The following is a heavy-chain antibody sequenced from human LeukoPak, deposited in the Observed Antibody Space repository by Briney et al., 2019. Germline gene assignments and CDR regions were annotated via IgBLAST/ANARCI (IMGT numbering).Heavy chain of an antibody. CDR2: TYYRSKWYN. D-gene: IGHD6-13*01. V-gene: IGHV6-1*01. J-gene: IGHJ6*03. Sequence: SQTLSLTCAISGGSVSSNSAAWNWIRQSPSRGLKWLGRTYYRSKWYNDYAVSVKSRITINPDTSKNQFSLQLNSVTPEDTAVYYCARGKLSSWYPYGYYYYMDVWGKGTTVTVSS. CDR1: GGSVSSNSAA. CDR3: ARGKLSSWYPYGYYYYMDV.